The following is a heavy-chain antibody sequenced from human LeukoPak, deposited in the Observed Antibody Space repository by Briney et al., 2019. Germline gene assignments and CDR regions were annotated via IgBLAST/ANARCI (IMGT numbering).Heavy chain of an antibody. V-gene: IGHV3-66*01. D-gene: IGHD6-6*01. J-gene: IGHJ4*02. CDR1: GFTVSSNH. Sequence: PGGSLRLSCAASGFTVSSNHMSWVRQAPGKGLEWVSLTYGGGGTYYADSVKGRFTISRDNSKNTLYLQMISLRAEDTALYYCVKGGKYSSSSSFDYWGQGTLVTVSS. CDR2: TYGGGGT. CDR3: VKGGKYSSSSSFDY.